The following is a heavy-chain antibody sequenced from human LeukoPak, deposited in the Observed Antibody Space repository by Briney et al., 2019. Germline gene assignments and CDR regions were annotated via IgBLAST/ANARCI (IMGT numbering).Heavy chain of an antibody. V-gene: IGHV1-69*05. Sequence: SVKVSCKASGYTFTSYAISWVRQAPGQGLEWMGGIIPIFGTANYAQKFQGRVTITTDESTSTAYMELSSLRSEDTAVYYCARDVYCSSTSCYAFDIWGQGTMVTVSS. CDR3: ARDVYCSSTSCYAFDI. CDR1: GYTFTSYA. CDR2: IIPIFGTA. J-gene: IGHJ3*02. D-gene: IGHD2-2*01.